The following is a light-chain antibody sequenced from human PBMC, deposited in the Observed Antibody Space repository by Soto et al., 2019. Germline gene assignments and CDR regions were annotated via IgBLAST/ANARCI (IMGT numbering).Light chain of an antibody. CDR1: MRDVGAYNL. CDR3: IAATSRRTLG. J-gene: IGLJ3*02. V-gene: IGLV2-14*01. Sequence: QSALTQPAYVSGSAGHSINISCSGTMRDVGAYNLVSWYQQHTGTAPKRIIYEVRNRPSGIYSRVSGSRSGNTASLTISGLQPEDEGDYYCIAATSRRTLGFVGATKLTVL. CDR2: EVR.